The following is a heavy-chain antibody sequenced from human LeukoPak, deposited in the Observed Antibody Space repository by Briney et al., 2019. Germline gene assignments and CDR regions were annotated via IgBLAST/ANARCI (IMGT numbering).Heavy chain of an antibody. CDR3: ARGACSGGSCYVYYYYYMDV. D-gene: IGHD2-15*01. CDR2: INPNSGGT. V-gene: IGHV1-2*02. Sequence: ASVKVSCKASGYTFTGYYMHWVRQAPGQGLEWMGWINPNSGGTNYAQKFQGRVTMTRDTSISTAYMELSRLRSDDTAVYYCARGACSGGSCYVYYYYYMDVWGKGTTVNVSS. CDR1: GYTFTGYY. J-gene: IGHJ6*03.